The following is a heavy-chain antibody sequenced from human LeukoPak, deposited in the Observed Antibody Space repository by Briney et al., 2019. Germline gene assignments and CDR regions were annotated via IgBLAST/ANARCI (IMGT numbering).Heavy chain of an antibody. Sequence: SETLSLTCAVYGGSFSGYYWSWIRQPPGKGLEWIGYIYYSGSTNYNPSLKSRVTISVDTSKNQFSLKLSSVTAADTAVYYCARHSPTRTYGMDVWGQGTTVTVSS. CDR3: ARHSPTRTYGMDV. J-gene: IGHJ6*02. CDR1: GGSFSGYY. D-gene: IGHD3-10*01. CDR2: IYYSGST. V-gene: IGHV4-59*08.